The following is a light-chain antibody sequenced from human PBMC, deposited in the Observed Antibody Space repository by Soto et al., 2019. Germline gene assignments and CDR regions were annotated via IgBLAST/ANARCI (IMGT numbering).Light chain of an antibody. CDR3: QQSYSTSIT. CDR1: QSISSY. CDR2: AAS. Sequence: DIQMTQSPSSLSASVGDRVTITCRASQSISSYLNWYQQKPGKAPKPLIYAASSLQSGVPSRFSGSGSGTDFTLTISSLQPEDFATYYCQQSYSTSITFGQGTRLEN. V-gene: IGKV1-39*01. J-gene: IGKJ5*01.